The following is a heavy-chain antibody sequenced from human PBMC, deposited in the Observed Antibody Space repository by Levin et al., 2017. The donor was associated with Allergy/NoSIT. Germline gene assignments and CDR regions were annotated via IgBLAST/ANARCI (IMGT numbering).Heavy chain of an antibody. V-gene: IGHV3-49*03. D-gene: IGHD5-18*01. Sequence: PGGSLRLSCTTSGFTFGDYALSWFRQAPGKGLEWVGFIRSKLYGGTTEYAASVKGRFSISRDDSKSIAYLQMNSLKTEDTAVYYCTRVSLSYRYNYGLGPFDIWGQGTMVTVSS. CDR2: IRSKLYGGTT. CDR3: TRVSLSYRYNYGLGPFDI. J-gene: IGHJ3*02. CDR1: GFTFGDYA.